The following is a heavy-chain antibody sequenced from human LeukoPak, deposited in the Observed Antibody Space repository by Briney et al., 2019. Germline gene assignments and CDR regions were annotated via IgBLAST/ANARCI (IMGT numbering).Heavy chain of an antibody. CDR3: ARGRGLDY. CDR1: GYTFSAFY. D-gene: IGHD3-16*01. J-gene: IGHJ4*02. CDR2: LRPDTGAT. V-gene: IGHV1-2*02. Sequence: ASVKVSCKTSGYTFSAFYIHWVRQVPGQGLEWTGWLRPDTGATNFAQNFLGRVTLTGDTSISTAYMELSRLRPDDTAVYYCARGRGLDYRGQGTLVTVSS.